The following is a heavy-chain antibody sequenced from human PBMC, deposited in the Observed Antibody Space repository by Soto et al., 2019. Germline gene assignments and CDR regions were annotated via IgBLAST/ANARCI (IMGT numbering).Heavy chain of an antibody. D-gene: IGHD5-18*01. CDR3: FGYSYGYSKN. J-gene: IGHJ4*02. CDR2: ISSSSSYI. V-gene: IGHV3-21*01. CDR1: GFTFSSYS. Sequence: EVQLVESGGGLVKPGGSLRLSCAASGFTFSSYSMNWVRQAPGKGLGWVSSISSSSSYIYYADSVKGRFTISRDNAKNALYLQRNSLRAEDTAVYYCFGYSYGYSKNWGQGTLVTVSS.